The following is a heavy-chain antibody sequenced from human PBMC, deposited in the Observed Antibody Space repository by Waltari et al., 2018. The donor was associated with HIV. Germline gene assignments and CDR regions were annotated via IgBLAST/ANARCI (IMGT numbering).Heavy chain of an antibody. CDR1: GYNFASYW. CDR3: ARLDFYQSPGFSLGFDY. V-gene: IGHV5-51*03. D-gene: IGHD2-21*01. Sequence: EVHVMQSGAEVKKPGESLKISCKVSGYNFASYWIGWVPQMPGKGLEWMGIIFPRDSETRYGPSFQGQVTISADTSISTAFLQWDSLQASDTAMYYCARLDFYQSPGFSLGFDYWGQGTLVTVSS. CDR2: IFPRDSET. J-gene: IGHJ4*02.